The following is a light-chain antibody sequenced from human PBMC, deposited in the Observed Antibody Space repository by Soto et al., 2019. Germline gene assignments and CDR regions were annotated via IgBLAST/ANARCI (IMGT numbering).Light chain of an antibody. CDR3: QTWGTGIHVV. CDR2: LDSDGSH. J-gene: IGLJ2*01. CDR1: SGLSSYA. Sequence: QHVLTQSPSASASLGASVKLTCTLSSGLSSYAIAWHQQQPEKGPRYLMKLDSDGSHTKGDAIPDRFSGSSSGAERYLTISSLQSEDEADYYCQTWGTGIHVVFGGGTKLTDL. V-gene: IGLV4-69*01.